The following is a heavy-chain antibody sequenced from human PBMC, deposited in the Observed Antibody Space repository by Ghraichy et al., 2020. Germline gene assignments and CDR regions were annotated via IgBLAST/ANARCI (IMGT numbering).Heavy chain of an antibody. CDR2: IRSKANSYAT. CDR1: GFTFSGSA. J-gene: IGHJ6*03. CDR3: TSLPNCGGDCSPPPLFGYTYYDMDV. V-gene: IGHV3-73*01. D-gene: IGHD2-21*01. Sequence: GGSLRLSCAASGFTFSGSAMHWVRQASGKGLEWVGRIRSKANSYATAYAASVKGRFTISRDDSKNTAYLQMNSLKTEDTAVYYCTSLPNCGGDCSPPPLFGYTYYDMDVWGKGTTVTVSS.